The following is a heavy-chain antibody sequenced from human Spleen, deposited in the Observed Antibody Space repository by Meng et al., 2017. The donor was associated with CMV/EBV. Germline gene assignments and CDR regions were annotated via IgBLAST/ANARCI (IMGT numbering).Heavy chain of an antibody. D-gene: IGHD3-22*01. J-gene: IGHJ3*02. CDR1: GFTVSSSY. Sequence: GESLKISCAASGFTVSSSYMSWVRQAPGKGLEWVSVIYSGGSTYYADSVKGRFTISRDNSKNTLYLQMNSLRAEDTAVYYCARDGSGYGPAFDIWGQGTMVTVSS. CDR2: IYSGGST. V-gene: IGHV3-66*02. CDR3: ARDGSGYGPAFDI.